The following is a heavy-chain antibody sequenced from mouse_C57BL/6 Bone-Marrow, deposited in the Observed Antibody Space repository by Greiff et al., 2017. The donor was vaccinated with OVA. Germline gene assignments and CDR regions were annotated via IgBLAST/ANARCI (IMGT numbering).Heavy chain of an antibody. CDR3: ARVDSNYVGGYYAMDY. V-gene: IGHV5-16*01. Sequence: EVNVVESEGGLVQPGSSMKLSCTASGFTFSDYYMAWVRQVPEKGLEWVANINYDGSSTYYLDSLKSRFIISRDNAKNILYLQMSSLKSEDTATYYCARVDSNYVGGYYAMDYWGQGTSVTVSS. J-gene: IGHJ4*01. D-gene: IGHD2-5*01. CDR2: INYDGSST. CDR1: GFTFSDYY.